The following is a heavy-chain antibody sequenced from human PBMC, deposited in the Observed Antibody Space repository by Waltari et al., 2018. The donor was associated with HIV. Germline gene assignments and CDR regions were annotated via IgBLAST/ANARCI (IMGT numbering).Heavy chain of an antibody. Sequence: HLQVQESGPGLVKPSETLSLTCTVSGGSISGSSDYWGWIRQPPGKRLEWIGSVYYSGSTYSNPSLKSRVTISVDTSKNLFSLRLSSVTAADTAVYFCARHMPSLGGWGPDYWGQGTLVTVSS. J-gene: IGHJ4*02. CDR1: GGSISGSSDY. CDR2: VYYSGST. D-gene: IGHD2-21*02. V-gene: IGHV4-39*01. CDR3: ARHMPSLGGWGPDY.